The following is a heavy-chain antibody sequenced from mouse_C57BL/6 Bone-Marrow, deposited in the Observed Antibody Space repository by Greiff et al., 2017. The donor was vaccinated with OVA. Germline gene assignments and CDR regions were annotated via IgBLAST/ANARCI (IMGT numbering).Heavy chain of an antibody. V-gene: IGHV1-64*01. CDR3: ARRGNWDRYFDV. CDR1: GYTFTSYW. Sequence: VQLQQPGAELVKPGASVKLSCKASGYTFTSYWMHWVKQRPGQGLEWIGMIYPNSGSTTYNEKFKSKATLTVNKSSSTAYMQRSSLTSEDSAVYYCARRGNWDRYFDVWGTGTTVTVSS. CDR2: IYPNSGST. D-gene: IGHD4-1*01. J-gene: IGHJ1*03.